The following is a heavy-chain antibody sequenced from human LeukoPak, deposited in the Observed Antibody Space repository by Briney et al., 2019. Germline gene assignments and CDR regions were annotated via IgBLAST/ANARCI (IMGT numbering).Heavy chain of an antibody. CDR3: VKPLPRAIVGPTDVGAFDV. CDR2: TSSSGAGV. Sequence: GGSLRLSCAASGFTFSTSAMNWVRQAPGKALEWVSGTSSSGAGVYYGESVKGRFTISRDNTKNMLYLQMNSLTAEDTAVYYCVKPLPRAIVGPTDVGAFDVWGLGTMVAVSS. J-gene: IGHJ3*01. V-gene: IGHV3-23*01. D-gene: IGHD1-26*01. CDR1: GFTFSTSA.